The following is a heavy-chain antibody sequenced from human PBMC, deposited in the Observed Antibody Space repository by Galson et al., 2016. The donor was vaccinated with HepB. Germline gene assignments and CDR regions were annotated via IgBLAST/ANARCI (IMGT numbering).Heavy chain of an antibody. J-gene: IGHJ4*02. CDR1: GFTVSSNY. CDR2: IYSGGDT. Sequence: SLRLSCAASGFTVSSNYMSWVRQAPGRGLEWVAVIYSGGDTYYADSVKDRFTTTRDNSKNTLYLQMNSLRAEDTALYYCARHRGWYGDGFFDYWGQGTLVTVSP. V-gene: IGHV3-66*04. D-gene: IGHD6-19*01. CDR3: ARHRGWYGDGFFDY.